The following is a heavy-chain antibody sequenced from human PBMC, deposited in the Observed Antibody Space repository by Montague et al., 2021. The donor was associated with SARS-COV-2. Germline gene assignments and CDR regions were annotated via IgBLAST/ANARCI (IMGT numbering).Heavy chain of an antibody. Sequence: TLSLTCTVSGGSISGGGYYWSWIRQHPGKGLEWIGYIYYSGSTYYXPSLKSRVTISVDTSKNQFSLKLSSVTAADTAVYYCARARRGSGSGSYFDILVNWFDPWGQGTLVTVSS. CDR1: GGSISGGGYY. CDR2: IYYSGST. V-gene: IGHV4-31*03. J-gene: IGHJ5*02. D-gene: IGHD3-10*01. CDR3: ARARRGSGSGSYFDILVNWFDP.